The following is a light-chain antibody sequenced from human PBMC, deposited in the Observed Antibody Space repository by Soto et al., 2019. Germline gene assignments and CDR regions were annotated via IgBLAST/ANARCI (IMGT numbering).Light chain of an antibody. CDR2: GST. Sequence: QSVLTQPPSVSGAPGQRVTISCTGGSSNIGAGYDVNWYQQFPGTVPRLLIYGSTNRPSGVPDRFSGSKSGTSASLAITGLQAEDEAQYHCQSYDTSLSGARVFGTGTKLTVL. CDR3: QSYDTSLSGARV. V-gene: IGLV1-40*01. CDR1: SSNIGAGYD. J-gene: IGLJ1*01.